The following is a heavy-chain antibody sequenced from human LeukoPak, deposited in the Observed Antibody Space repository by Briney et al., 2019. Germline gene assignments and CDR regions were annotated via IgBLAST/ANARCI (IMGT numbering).Heavy chain of an antibody. D-gene: IGHD1-1*01. V-gene: IGHV3-9*01. CDR3: AKDIERDYYYGMDV. Sequence: GGSLRLSCAASGFTFSSFWMSWVRQAPGKGLEWVSGISWNSGSIGYADSVKGRFTISRDNAKNSLYLQMNSLRAEDTALYYCAKDIERDYYYGMDVWGQGTTVTVSS. CDR1: GFTFSSFW. J-gene: IGHJ6*02. CDR2: ISWNSGSI.